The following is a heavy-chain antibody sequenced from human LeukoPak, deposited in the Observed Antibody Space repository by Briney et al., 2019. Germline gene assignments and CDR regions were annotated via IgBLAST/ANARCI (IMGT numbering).Heavy chain of an antibody. Sequence: GGSLRLSCAASGCTFSSYARSWVRQAPGKGLEWVSAISISGGSTYYADSVKGRFTISRDNSKNTLYLQMNSLRAEDTAVYYCAKGRIAADYYYYGMDVWGQGTTVTVSS. CDR3: AKGRIAADYYYYGMDV. J-gene: IGHJ6*02. D-gene: IGHD6-13*01. V-gene: IGHV3-23*01. CDR1: GCTFSSYA. CDR2: ISISGGST.